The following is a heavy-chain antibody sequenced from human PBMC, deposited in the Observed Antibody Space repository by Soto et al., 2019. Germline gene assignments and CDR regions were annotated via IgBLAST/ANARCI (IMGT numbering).Heavy chain of an antibody. J-gene: IGHJ4*02. CDR3: VSPRLHGLEY. CDR1: GFTFSDYY. CDR2: ISSGGTSI. Sequence: QVQLVESGGGLVKPGGSLRLSCEVSGFTFSDYYMSWIRQAPGKGLEWVSYISSGGTSINYADSVKGRFTTSRDNAKNSLYLQMNSLRAEDTAVYYCVSPRLHGLEYWGQGTLVTVSS. V-gene: IGHV3-11*01.